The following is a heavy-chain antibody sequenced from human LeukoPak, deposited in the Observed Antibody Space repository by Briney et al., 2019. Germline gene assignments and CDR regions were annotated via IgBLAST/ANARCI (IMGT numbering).Heavy chain of an antibody. Sequence: GASVKVSCKASGGTFSSYAISWVRQAPGQGLEWMGGIIPIFGTANYAQKFQGRVTITADKSTSTAYMELSSLRSEDTAVYYCARGPYYYGSGSNFDYWGQGTLVTASS. CDR1: GGTFSSYA. CDR3: ARGPYYYGSGSNFDY. V-gene: IGHV1-69*06. CDR2: IIPIFGTA. D-gene: IGHD3-10*01. J-gene: IGHJ4*02.